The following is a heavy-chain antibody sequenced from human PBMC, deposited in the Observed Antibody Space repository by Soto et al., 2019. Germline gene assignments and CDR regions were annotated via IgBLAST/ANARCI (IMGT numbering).Heavy chain of an antibody. Sequence: ASVKVSFKASGYTFTSYYMHWVRQAPGQGLEWMGIINPSGGSTSYAQKFQGRVTMTRDTSTSTVYMELSSLRSEDTAVYYCAREVGADAFGIWGQGTMVTVSS. D-gene: IGHD2-15*01. CDR3: AREVGADAFGI. V-gene: IGHV1-46*01. J-gene: IGHJ3*02. CDR1: GYTFTSYY. CDR2: INPSGGST.